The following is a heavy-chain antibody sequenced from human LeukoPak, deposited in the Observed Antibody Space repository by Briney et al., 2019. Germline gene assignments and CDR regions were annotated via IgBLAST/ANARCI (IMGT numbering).Heavy chain of an antibody. CDR3: AREEYGFGLGALDV. J-gene: IGHJ6*02. CDR1: GSTFNTYA. CDR2: ISIDGKTQ. Sequence: PGGSLRLSCIASGSTFNTYAMQWVRQAPGKGLEWVAVISIDGKTQYYADSVKGRFTISRDDPKNTLYLEMDSLRDEDTALFYCAREEYGFGLGALDVWGQGTTVTVS. V-gene: IGHV3-30*04. D-gene: IGHD3-10*01.